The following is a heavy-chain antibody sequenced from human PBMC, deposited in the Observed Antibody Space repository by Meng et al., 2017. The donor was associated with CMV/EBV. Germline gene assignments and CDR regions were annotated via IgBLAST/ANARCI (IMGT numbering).Heavy chain of an antibody. V-gene: IGHV3-7*01. D-gene: IGHD5-18*01. J-gene: IGHJ4*02. CDR2: MNQDGSHK. CDR3: ARDRTQWIQLWLQSDY. Sequence: GESLKISCVASGFTSRTYWMSWVRQAPGKGLEWVANMNQDGSHKYYVDSVKGRFTISADNAKNSLYLQMNSLRAEGTAVYYCARDRTQWIQLWLQSDYWGQGTLVTVSS. CDR1: GFTSRTYW.